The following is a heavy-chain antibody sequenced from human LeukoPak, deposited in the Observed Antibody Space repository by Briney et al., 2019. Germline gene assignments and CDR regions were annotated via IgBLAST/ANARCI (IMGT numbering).Heavy chain of an antibody. D-gene: IGHD1-7*01. Sequence: QPGGSLRLSCAASGFTFSSYWMSWVRQAPGKGLEWVANIKQDGSEKYYVDSVKGRFTISRDNAKNSLYLQMNSLRAEDTAVYYCATEMYTWNYEGGFDYWGQGTLVTVSS. CDR3: ATEMYTWNYEGGFDY. CDR2: IKQDGSEK. V-gene: IGHV3-7*01. J-gene: IGHJ4*02. CDR1: GFTFSSYW.